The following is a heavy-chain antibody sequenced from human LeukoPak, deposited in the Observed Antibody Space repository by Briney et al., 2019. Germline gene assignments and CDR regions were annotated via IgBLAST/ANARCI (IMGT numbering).Heavy chain of an antibody. CDR3: ARGGALNLADY. D-gene: IGHD1-20*01. J-gene: IGHJ4*02. CDR1: GFTVRNIF. Sequence: TGGSLRLSCAASGFTVRNIFMSWVRQAPGKGLEWVSIIYNNGDTYYADSLRGRFTISRDNSKNTLYLQLNSLRADDTAVYYCARGGALNLADYWGPGTLVTVSP. V-gene: IGHV3-53*01. CDR2: IYNNGDT.